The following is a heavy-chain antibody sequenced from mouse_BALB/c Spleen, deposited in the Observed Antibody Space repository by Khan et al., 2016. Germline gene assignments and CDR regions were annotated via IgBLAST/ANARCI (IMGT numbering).Heavy chain of an antibody. D-gene: IGHD4-1*01. V-gene: IGHV10S3*01. CDR1: VFTFNTNA. J-gene: IGHJ3*01. CDR2: IRSKSNNYAT. Sequence: EVQLVETGGGLVQPKGSLKLSCAASVFTFNTNAMNWVRQAPGKGLEWVARIRSKSNNYATYYADSVKDRFTISRDDSQSMLYLQMNNLKTEDTAMYYCVRELGFAYWGQGTLVTVSA. CDR3: VRELGFAY.